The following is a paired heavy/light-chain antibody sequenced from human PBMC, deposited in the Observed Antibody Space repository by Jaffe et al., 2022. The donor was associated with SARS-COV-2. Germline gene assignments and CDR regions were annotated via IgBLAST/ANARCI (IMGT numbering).Light chain of an antibody. CDR1: QSVSSSY. CDR2: GAS. V-gene: IGKV3-20*01. Sequence: EIVLTQSPGTLSLSPGERATLSCRASQSVSSSYLAWYQQKPGQAPRLLIYGASSRATGIPDRFSGSGSGTDFTLTISRLEPEDFAVYYCQQYGSSPPPLTFGGGTKVEIK. J-gene: IGKJ4*01. CDR3: QQYGSSPPPLT.
Heavy chain of an antibody. CDR3: TTDLIVVVVAAINAEYFQH. D-gene: IGHD2-15*01. Sequence: EVQLVESGGGLVKPGGSLRLSCAASGFTFSNAWMSWVRQAPGKGLEWVGRIKSKTDGGTTDYAAPVKGRFTISRDDSKNTLYLQMNSLKTEDTAVYYCTTDLIVVVVAAINAEYFQHWGQGTLVTVSS. CDR1: GFTFSNAW. CDR2: IKSKTDGGTT. V-gene: IGHV3-15*01. J-gene: IGHJ1*01.